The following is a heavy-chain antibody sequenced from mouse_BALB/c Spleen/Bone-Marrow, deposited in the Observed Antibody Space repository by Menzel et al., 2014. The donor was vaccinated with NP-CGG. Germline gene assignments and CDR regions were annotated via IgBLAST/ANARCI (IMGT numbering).Heavy chain of an antibody. Sequence: DVHLVESGGGLVQPGGSLKLSCAASGFDFSRHWMSWVRQAPGKGLEWIGEINPDSSTINYTPSLKDKFIISRDNAKNTLYLQMSKVRSEDTALYYCSRLYYYGNFAYWGQGTLVTVSA. CDR3: SRLYYYGNFAY. CDR1: GFDFSRHW. V-gene: IGHV4-1*02. D-gene: IGHD1-1*01. J-gene: IGHJ3*01. CDR2: INPDSSTI.